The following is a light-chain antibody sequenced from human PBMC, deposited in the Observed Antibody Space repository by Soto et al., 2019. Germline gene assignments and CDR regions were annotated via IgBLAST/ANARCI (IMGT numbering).Light chain of an antibody. J-gene: IGKJ2*01. V-gene: IGKV3-20*01. CDR1: QSVRSDY. CDR2: GAS. CDR3: QQFDGSSYT. Sequence: DIVLTQSPGTLSLSPGERATLSCRASQSVRSDYLAWYQKKPGQTPRLLVYGASNRATSIPDRFSASGSGTVFTLTINRLEPEDFAVYYCQQFDGSSYTFGQGSKLEIK.